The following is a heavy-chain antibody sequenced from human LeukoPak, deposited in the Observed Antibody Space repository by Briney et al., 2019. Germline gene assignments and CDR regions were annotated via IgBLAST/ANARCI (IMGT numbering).Heavy chain of an antibody. CDR3: GGGRWQLAEGGL. CDR1: GGSISTTSYY. D-gene: IGHD6-6*01. CDR2: IYYSGST. V-gene: IGHV4-39*07. J-gene: IGHJ4*02. Sequence: SETLSLTCTVSGGSISTTSYYWGWIRQPPGKGLECIGNIYYSGSTYYNPSLKSRVTISVYTSKNQFSLKLTSVTAAATAVYYWGGGRWQLAEGGLWGQGTLVHVFS.